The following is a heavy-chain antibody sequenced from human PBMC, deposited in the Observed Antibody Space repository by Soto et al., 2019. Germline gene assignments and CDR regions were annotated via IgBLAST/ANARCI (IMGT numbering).Heavy chain of an antibody. Sequence: GGSLRLSCEASGFNFGAYAMSWVRPAPGKGLEWVSGISGSSSGTYYTDSVKGRFTISRDNSKNTVYLQMNSLRGEDTAVYYCAKDRSENFWVYYYAMDVWGQGTAVTVSS. J-gene: IGHJ6*02. D-gene: IGHD6-19*01. CDR2: ISGSSSGT. CDR3: AKDRSENFWVYYYAMDV. CDR1: GFNFGAYA. V-gene: IGHV3-23*01.